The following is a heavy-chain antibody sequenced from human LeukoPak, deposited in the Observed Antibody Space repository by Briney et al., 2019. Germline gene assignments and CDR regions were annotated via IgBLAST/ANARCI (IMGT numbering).Heavy chain of an antibody. CDR2: ISSNGGST. D-gene: IGHD3-10*01. CDR1: GFTFSSYA. Sequence: PGGSLRLSCAASGFTFSSYAMHWVRQAPGKGLEYVSAISSNGGSTYYAKSVKGRCTISRDNSKNTLYLEVISLTAEDTAVYYCAKDDAWLRFGEWSQGTLVTVSS. J-gene: IGHJ4*02. V-gene: IGHV3-64*01. CDR3: AKDDAWLRFGE.